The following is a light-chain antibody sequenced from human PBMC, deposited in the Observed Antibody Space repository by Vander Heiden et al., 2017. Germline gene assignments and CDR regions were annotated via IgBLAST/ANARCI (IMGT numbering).Light chain of an antibody. CDR2: GNS. CDR1: SSNIGAGYD. CDR3: QSYDSSLPGV. V-gene: IGLV1-40*01. J-gene: IGLJ2*01. Sequence: SVLTQPPSVPGAPAQRVTSSCTGSSSNIGAGYDVRWYQQRPGTAPKLLIYGNSNRPSGVPDRFSGSKSGTSASLAITGLQAEDEADYYCQSYDSSLPGVFGGGTKLTVL.